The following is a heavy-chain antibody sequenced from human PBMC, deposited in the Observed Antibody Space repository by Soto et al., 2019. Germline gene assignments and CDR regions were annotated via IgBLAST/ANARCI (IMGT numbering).Heavy chain of an antibody. CDR3: ARTPAGGSSPR. V-gene: IGHV1-18*01. J-gene: IGHJ4*02. CDR1: GYTFPSYG. Sequence: QVQLVQSGAEMKKPGASVKVSCKVSGYTFPSYGISWVRQAPGQGLEWMGWISAYNGNTHFAQTFQGRVTMTTDTSTTTAYMELRSLRSDDTAVYYCARTPAGGSSPRWGQGTLVTVSS. CDR2: ISAYNGNT. D-gene: IGHD1-26*01.